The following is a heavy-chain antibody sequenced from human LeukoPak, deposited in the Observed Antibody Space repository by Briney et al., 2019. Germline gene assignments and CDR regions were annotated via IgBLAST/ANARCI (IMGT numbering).Heavy chain of an antibody. CDR3: ARSEKPLTGWYAFDI. J-gene: IGHJ3*02. CDR1: GITFSNYN. Sequence: PGGSLRLSCAAPGITFSNYNMNWVRQAPGKGLEWISSITSSSSYTFYADSVKGRFTISRDNAKNSLYLQMNSLRVEDTAVYYCARSEKPLTGWYAFDIWGQGTMVTVSS. V-gene: IGHV3-21*01. D-gene: IGHD3-9*01. CDR2: ITSSSSYT.